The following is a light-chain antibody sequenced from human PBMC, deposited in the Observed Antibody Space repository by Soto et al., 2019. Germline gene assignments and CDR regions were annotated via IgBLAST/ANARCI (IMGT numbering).Light chain of an antibody. Sequence: DIQLTQSPFFLSASVGDRVTIPCRASQGIRSYLAWYQQRPGKAPELLIYGASTLRTGVASRFSGSGSGTEFTLTISSLQPEDFATYFCQQLNIFPPLFTFGPGTKVDIK. CDR3: QQLNIFPPLFT. V-gene: IGKV1-9*01. CDR1: QGIRSY. CDR2: GAS. J-gene: IGKJ3*01.